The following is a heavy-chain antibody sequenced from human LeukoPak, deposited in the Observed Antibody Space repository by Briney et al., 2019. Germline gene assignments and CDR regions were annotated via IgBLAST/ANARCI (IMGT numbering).Heavy chain of an antibody. V-gene: IGHV4-61*02. CDR3: ATLKGDYFDY. CDR2: IYHSGST. Sequence: SQTLSLTCTVSGGSISSGSYYWSWIRQPAGKGLEWIGSIYHSGSTYYNPSLKSRVTISVDTSKNQFSLKLSSVTAADTAVYYCATLKGDYFDYWGQGTLVTVSS. J-gene: IGHJ4*02. CDR1: GGSISSGSYY.